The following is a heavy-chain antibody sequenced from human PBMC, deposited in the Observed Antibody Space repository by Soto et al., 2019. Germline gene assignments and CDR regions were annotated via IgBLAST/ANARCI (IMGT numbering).Heavy chain of an antibody. D-gene: IGHD6-13*01. CDR3: AREEHSSSWGSYYYYYGMDV. J-gene: IGHJ6*02. V-gene: IGHV3-33*01. CDR2: IWYDGSNK. Sequence: PGGSLRLSWAASGFTFSSYGMHWVRQATGKGLEWVAVIWYDGSNKYYADSVKGRFTISRDNSKNTLYLQMNSLRAEDTAVYYCAREEHSSSWGSYYYYYGMDVWGQGTTVTVSS. CDR1: GFTFSSYG.